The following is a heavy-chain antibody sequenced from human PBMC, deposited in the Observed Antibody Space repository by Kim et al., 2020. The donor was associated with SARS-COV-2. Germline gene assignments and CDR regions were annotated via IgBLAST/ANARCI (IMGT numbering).Heavy chain of an antibody. CDR2: ITSGGSYI. J-gene: IGHJ4*02. V-gene: IGHV3-21*01. CDR3: ARARDYYDSGGLGF. CDR1: GFTFSSYD. Sequence: GALRLSCAASGFTFSSYDINWVRQAPGKGLEWVSSITSGGSYIHYADSVKGRFTISRDNAKNSLFLQMDSLRAEDTAVYYCARARDYYDSGGLGFWGQGTLVTVSS. D-gene: IGHD3-22*01.